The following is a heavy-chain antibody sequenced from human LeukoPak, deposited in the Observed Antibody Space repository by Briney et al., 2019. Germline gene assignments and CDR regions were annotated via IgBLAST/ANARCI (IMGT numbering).Heavy chain of an antibody. CDR2: FDPEDGET. CDR3: ATPATYCSGGSCYWRYYFDY. V-gene: IGHV1-24*01. J-gene: IGHJ4*02. D-gene: IGHD2-15*01. Sequence: ASVKVSCKVSGYTLTELSMHWVRQAPGKGLEWMGGFDPEDGETIYAQKFQGRVTMTEDTSTDTAYMELSSLRSEDTAVYYCATPATYCSGGSCYWRYYFDYWGQGTLVTVSS. CDR1: GYTLTELS.